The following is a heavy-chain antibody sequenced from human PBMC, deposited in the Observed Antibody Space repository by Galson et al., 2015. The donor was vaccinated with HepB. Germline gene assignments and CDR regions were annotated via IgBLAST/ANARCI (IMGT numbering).Heavy chain of an antibody. D-gene: IGHD1-26*01. V-gene: IGHV1-69*13. CDR3: ARGRGGSYWAAFDI. CDR2: IIPIFGTA. Sequence: SVKVSCKASGGTFSSYAISWVRQAPGQGLEWMGGIIPIFGTANYAQKFQGRVTITADESTSTAYMEMSSLRSEDTAVYYCARGRGGSYWAAFDIWGQGTMVTVSS. CDR1: GGTFSSYA. J-gene: IGHJ3*02.